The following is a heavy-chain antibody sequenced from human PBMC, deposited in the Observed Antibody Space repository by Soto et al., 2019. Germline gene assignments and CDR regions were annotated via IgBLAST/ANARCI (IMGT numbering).Heavy chain of an antibody. Sequence: QVQLVQSGAEVKKPGASVKVSCKASGYTFTSYAMHWVRQAPGQRLEWMGWINAGNGNTKYSQKFQGRVTITRDTSASTAYMELSSLRSEDTAVYYCARVSGIFGVVITGEGWYFDLWGRGTLVTVSS. CDR2: INAGNGNT. CDR3: ARVSGIFGVVITGEGWYFDL. J-gene: IGHJ2*01. V-gene: IGHV1-3*01. CDR1: GYTFTSYA. D-gene: IGHD3-3*01.